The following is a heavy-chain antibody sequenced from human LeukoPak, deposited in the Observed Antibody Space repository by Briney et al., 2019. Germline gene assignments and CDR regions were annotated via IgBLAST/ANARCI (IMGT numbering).Heavy chain of an antibody. D-gene: IGHD3-3*01. Sequence: PGRSLRLSCAASGFTFSSYRMHWVRQAPGKGLEWVAVISYDGSNKYYADSVKGRFTISRDNSKNTLYLQMNSLRAEDTAVYYCANPDFWSGRDYWGQGTLVTVSS. CDR1: GFTFSSYR. V-gene: IGHV3-30*18. CDR3: ANPDFWSGRDY. CDR2: ISYDGSNK. J-gene: IGHJ4*02.